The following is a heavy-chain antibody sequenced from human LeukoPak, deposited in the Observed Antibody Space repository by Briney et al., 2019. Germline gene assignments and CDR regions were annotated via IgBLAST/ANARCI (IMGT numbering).Heavy chain of an antibody. J-gene: IGHJ4*02. CDR1: GFTFDYHA. CDR2: IGCNSGSI. V-gene: IGHV3-9*01. Sequence: PGGCLRLAWSASGFTFDYHAIHWGRQAPGKGLGWVSGIGCNSGSIGYADSVQGRIPISRDNATNTLYLHMHSLRAEDPALYYCAKGHPPGSGYLYYFDYWGKGTMVTVSS. CDR3: AKGHPPGSGYLYYFDY. D-gene: IGHD3-3*01.